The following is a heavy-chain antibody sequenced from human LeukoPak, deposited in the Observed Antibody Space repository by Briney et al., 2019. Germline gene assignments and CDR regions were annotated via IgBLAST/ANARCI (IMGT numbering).Heavy chain of an antibody. V-gene: IGHV4-4*07. J-gene: IGHJ6*03. CDR3: ARANVPGIAAAGTYLGYYYYYMDV. CDR2: IYTSGST. Sequence: SETLSLTCTVSGGSISSYYWSWIRQPAGKGLEWIGRIYTSGSTNYNPSLKSRVTMSVDTSKNQFSLKLSSVTAADTAVYYCARANVPGIAAAGTYLGYYYYYMDVWGKGTTVTVPS. CDR1: GGSISSYY. D-gene: IGHD6-13*01.